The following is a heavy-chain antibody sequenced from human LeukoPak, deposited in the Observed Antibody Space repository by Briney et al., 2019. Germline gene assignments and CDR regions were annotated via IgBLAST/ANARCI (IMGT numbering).Heavy chain of an antibody. CDR1: GFTFSSYA. Sequence: GGSLRLSCAASGFTFSSYAMSWVRQAPGKGLEWVSAISGSGGSTYYADSVKGRFTISRDNSKNTLYLQMNSLRAEDTAIYYCAKVVGNSLYFCDYWGQGTLVTVSS. V-gene: IGHV3-23*01. D-gene: IGHD6-13*01. CDR2: ISGSGGST. J-gene: IGHJ4*02. CDR3: AKVVGNSLYFCDY.